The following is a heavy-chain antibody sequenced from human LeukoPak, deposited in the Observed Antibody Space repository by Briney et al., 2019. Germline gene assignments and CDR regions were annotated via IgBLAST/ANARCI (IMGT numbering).Heavy chain of an antibody. J-gene: IGHJ4*02. CDR3: AETPTVTTGSFDY. D-gene: IGHD4-11*01. V-gene: IGHV1-2*02. CDR2: INPSSGDT. Sequence: ASVKVSCKASGYTFTGHYMHWMRQAPGQGLEWMGWINPSSGDTKYAPKFEGRLTMTRETSIDTAYLDLRRLTSADTAVYYCAETPTVTTGSFDYWGQGTLVTVSS. CDR1: GYTFTGHY.